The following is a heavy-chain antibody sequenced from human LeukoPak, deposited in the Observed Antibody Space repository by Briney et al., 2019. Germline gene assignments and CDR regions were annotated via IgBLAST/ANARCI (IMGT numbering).Heavy chain of an antibody. Sequence: GGSLRLSCAASGFTFSSYSMNWVRQAPGKGLEWVSAISGSGGSTYYADSVKGRFTISRDNSKNTLYLQMNSLRAEDTAVYYCAKGGGVAAAGTPPGYWGQGTLVTVSS. CDR1: GFTFSSYS. D-gene: IGHD6-13*01. CDR2: ISGSGGST. CDR3: AKGGGVAAAGTPPGY. J-gene: IGHJ4*02. V-gene: IGHV3-23*01.